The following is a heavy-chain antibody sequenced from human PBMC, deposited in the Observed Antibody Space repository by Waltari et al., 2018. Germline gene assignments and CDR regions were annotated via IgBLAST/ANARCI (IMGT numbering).Heavy chain of an antibody. J-gene: IGHJ4*02. CDR1: GFTFSSYA. V-gene: IGHV3-23*03. CDR3: AKDESPHLAAAGIPCVY. CDR2: IYSGGST. D-gene: IGHD6-13*01. Sequence: EVQLLESGGGWVQPGGSLRLSCAAAGFTFSSYAMRWVRQAPGKGLEWVSVIYSGGSTYYADSVKGRFTISRDNSKNTLYLQMNSLRAEDTAVYYCAKDESPHLAAAGIPCVYWGQGTLVTVSS.